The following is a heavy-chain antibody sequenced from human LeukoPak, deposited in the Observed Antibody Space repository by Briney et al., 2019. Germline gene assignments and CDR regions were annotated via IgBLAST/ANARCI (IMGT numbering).Heavy chain of an antibody. CDR1: GFTFSSYG. CDR3: AIDFCAGGSCYPDAFDI. V-gene: IGHV3-33*01. J-gene: IGHJ3*02. CDR2: IWYDGTNT. D-gene: IGHD2-15*01. Sequence: GGSLRLSCAASGFTFSSYGMHWVRQAPDQGLEWVAVIWYDGTNTYYADSVKGRFTISRDNSKNTLYLQMNSLRAEDTAVYDCAIDFCAGGSCYPDAFDIWGQGTMVTVSS.